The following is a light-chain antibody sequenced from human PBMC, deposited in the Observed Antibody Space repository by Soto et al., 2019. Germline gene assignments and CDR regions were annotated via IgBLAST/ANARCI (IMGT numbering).Light chain of an antibody. V-gene: IGLV2-23*01. CDR1: SSDVGSYNL. Sequence: QSVLTQPVSVSGSPGQSITISCTGTSSDVGSYNLVSWYQQHPGKAPKLMIYEGSKRPSGVSNRFSGSKSGNTASLTISGLQAEDEADYYCCSYAGSSTFVVFGGGTQLTVL. J-gene: IGLJ2*01. CDR2: EGS. CDR3: CSYAGSSTFVV.